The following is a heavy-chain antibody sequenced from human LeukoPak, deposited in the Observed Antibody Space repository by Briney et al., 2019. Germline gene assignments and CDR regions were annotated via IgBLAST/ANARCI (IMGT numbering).Heavy chain of an antibody. J-gene: IGHJ4*02. CDR2: INHSGST. CDR3: ARLGATRLGWGARNFDY. V-gene: IGHV4-34*01. CDR1: GGSFSGYY. D-gene: IGHD3-16*01. Sequence: SETLSLTCAVYGGSFSGYYWSWIRQPPGKGLEWIGEINHSGSTNYNPSLKSRVTISVDTSKNQFSLKLSSVTAADTAVYYCARLGATRLGWGARNFDYWGQGTLVTVSS.